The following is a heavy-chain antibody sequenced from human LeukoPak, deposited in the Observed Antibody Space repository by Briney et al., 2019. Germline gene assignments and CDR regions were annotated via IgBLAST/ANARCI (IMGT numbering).Heavy chain of an antibody. V-gene: IGHV4-31*03. J-gene: IGHJ4*02. CDR1: SGSISSGVYY. CDR2: IYYSGST. D-gene: IGHD5-24*01. Sequence: SQTLSLTCPVSSGSISSGVYYWSWMGQRPGKGLEWIGYIYYSGSTYYNPSLRSRVTISVDTSKNQFSLKLSSVTAADTAVYYCARGVRWLQLSYFDYWGQGTLVTVSS. CDR3: ARGVRWLQLSYFDY.